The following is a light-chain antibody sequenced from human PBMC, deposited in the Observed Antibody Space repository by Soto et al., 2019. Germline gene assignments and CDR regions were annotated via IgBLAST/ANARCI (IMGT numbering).Light chain of an antibody. CDR3: QSYDSSHVV. CDR2: GNN. Sequence: QPVLTQPPSVSGAPGQRVTISCTGSSSNIGAGYVVHWYQQLPGTAPKLLIFGNNNRPSGVPDRISGSKSGTSASLAITGLQAEDEADYYCQSYDSSHVVFGGGTKLTVL. CDR1: SSNIGAGYV. V-gene: IGLV1-40*01. J-gene: IGLJ2*01.